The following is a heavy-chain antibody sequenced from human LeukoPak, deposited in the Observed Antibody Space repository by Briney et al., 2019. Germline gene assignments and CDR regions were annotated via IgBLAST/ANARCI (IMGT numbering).Heavy chain of an antibody. CDR3: ARDGGGYYAFDI. V-gene: IGHV4-39*07. D-gene: IGHD3-22*01. J-gene: IGHJ3*02. Sequence: PSETLSLTCTVSGGSISSSSYYWGWIRRPPGKGLEWIGSIYYSGSTYYNPSLKSRVTISVDTSKNQFSLKLSSVTAADTAVYYCARDGGGYYAFDIWGQGTMVTVSS. CDR1: GGSISSSSYY. CDR2: IYYSGST.